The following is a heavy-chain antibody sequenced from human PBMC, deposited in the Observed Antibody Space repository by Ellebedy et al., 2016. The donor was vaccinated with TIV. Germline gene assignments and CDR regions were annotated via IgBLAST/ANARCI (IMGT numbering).Heavy chain of an antibody. D-gene: IGHD2-8*01. V-gene: IGHV3-74*01. CDR2: INHDGSIT. CDR3: ARDQRGVPFDY. CDR1: GFTFSSYV. J-gene: IGHJ4*02. Sequence: GESLKISCAASGFTFSSYVMRWVRQAPGKGLVWVSRINHDGSITNYADSVKGRFTISRDNAKNTLYLQMNRLRAEDTAVYDCARDQRGVPFDYWGQGVLVTVSS.